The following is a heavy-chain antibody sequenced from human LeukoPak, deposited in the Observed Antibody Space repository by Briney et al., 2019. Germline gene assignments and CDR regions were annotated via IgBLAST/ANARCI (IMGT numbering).Heavy chain of an antibody. V-gene: IGHV3-23*01. J-gene: IGHJ4*02. D-gene: IGHD2-15*01. Sequence: GGSLRLSCAASGFTFSSYAMSWVRQAPGKGLEWVSDISGSGGSTYYADSVKGRFTISRDNSKNTLYLKMNSLRAEDTAVYYCAKRYCSGGSCYMVFDYWGQGTLVTVSS. CDR2: ISGSGGST. CDR3: AKRYCSGGSCYMVFDY. CDR1: GFTFSSYA.